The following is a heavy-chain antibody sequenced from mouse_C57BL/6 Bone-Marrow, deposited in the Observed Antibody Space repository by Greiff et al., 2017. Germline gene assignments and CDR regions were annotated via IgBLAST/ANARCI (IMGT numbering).Heavy chain of an antibody. J-gene: IGHJ2*01. CDR3: ARSRLLRGDY. V-gene: IGHV1-69*01. CDR2: IDPSDSYT. D-gene: IGHD2-3*01. CDR1: GYTFTSYW. Sequence: VQLQESGAELVMPGASVKLSCKASGYTFTSYWMHWVKQRPGQGLEWIGEIDPSDSYTNYNQKFKGKSTLTVDKSSSTAYMQLSSLTSEDSAVYYCARSRLLRGDYWGQGTTLTVSS.